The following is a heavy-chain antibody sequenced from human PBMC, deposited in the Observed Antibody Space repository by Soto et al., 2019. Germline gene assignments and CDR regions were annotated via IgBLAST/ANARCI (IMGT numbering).Heavy chain of an antibody. Sequence: GGSLRLSCAASGFTFSSYSMNWVRQAPGKGLEWVSSISSSSSYIYYADSVKGRFTISRDNAKNSLYLQMNSLRAEDTAVYYCARVPPLIVVVPEYYFDYWGQGTLVTVSS. CDR2: ISSSSSYI. CDR1: GFTFSSYS. CDR3: ARVPPLIVVVPEYYFDY. J-gene: IGHJ4*02. V-gene: IGHV3-21*01. D-gene: IGHD2-2*01.